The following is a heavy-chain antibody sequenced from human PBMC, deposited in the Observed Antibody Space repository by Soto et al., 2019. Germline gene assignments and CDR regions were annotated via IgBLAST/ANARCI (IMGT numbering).Heavy chain of an antibody. V-gene: IGHV3-73*02. Sequence: EVQLLESGGGLFQPGGSLRLSCAASGFSFSDSAMHWVRQASGKVLEWIARIRSKANSYLIAYDESVRGRFIISRDDSKITAYLQMNDLNTEDTAIYYCARGGEMGLNDYLGQGTPVTVS. CDR2: IRSKANSYLI. CDR3: ARGGEMGLNDY. CDR1: GFSFSDSA. J-gene: IGHJ4*02. D-gene: IGHD1-26*01.